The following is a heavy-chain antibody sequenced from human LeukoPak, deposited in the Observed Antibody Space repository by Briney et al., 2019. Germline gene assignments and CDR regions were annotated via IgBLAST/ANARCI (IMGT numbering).Heavy chain of an antibody. Sequence: GGSLRLSCAASGFTFSSYGMHWVRQAPGKGLEWVAVIWYDGSNKYYADSVKGRFTISRDNSKNILYLQMNSLRAEDTAVYYCAKRNSGNFPFDSWGLGTLVTVSS. CDR3: AKRNSGNFPFDS. J-gene: IGHJ4*02. D-gene: IGHD1-7*01. CDR2: IWYDGSNK. V-gene: IGHV3-33*06. CDR1: GFTFSSYG.